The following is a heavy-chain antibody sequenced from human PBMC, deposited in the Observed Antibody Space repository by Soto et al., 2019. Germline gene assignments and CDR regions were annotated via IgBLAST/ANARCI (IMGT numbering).Heavy chain of an antibody. V-gene: IGHV1-46*01. CDR2: IDLSGGNT. CDR1: GYSITYNY. D-gene: IGHD3-22*01. CDR3: ARLGGYYQAFDS. J-gene: IGHJ4*02. Sequence: ASVKVSCKASGYSITYNYMHWVRQARGKRLEWIGTIDLSGGNTNYAQKFQGRVTITRDMSTSTAYMELDSVTAADTAVYYCARLGGYYQAFDSWGQGTLVTVSS.